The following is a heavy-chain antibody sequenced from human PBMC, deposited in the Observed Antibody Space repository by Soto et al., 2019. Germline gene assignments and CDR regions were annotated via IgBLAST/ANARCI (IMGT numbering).Heavy chain of an antibody. Sequence: SETLSLTCTVSGGSISSDYWSWIRQPPGKGLEWIGYIYYSGSTNYNPSLKSRVTISVDTSKNQFSLKLSSVTAADTAVYYCARDLYGSGSYYNGWFDPWGQGTLVTVS. J-gene: IGHJ5*02. V-gene: IGHV4-59*01. CDR3: ARDLYGSGSYYNGWFDP. CDR2: IYYSGST. D-gene: IGHD3-10*01. CDR1: GGSISSDY.